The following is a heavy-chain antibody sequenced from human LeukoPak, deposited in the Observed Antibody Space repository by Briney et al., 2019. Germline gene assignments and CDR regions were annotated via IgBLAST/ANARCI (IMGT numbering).Heavy chain of an antibody. CDR1: GFTFSSYW. Sequence: GGSLRLSCAASGFTFSSYWMSWVRQAPGKGLEWVANIKQDGSEKYYVDSVKGRFTISRDNAKNSLYLQMNSLRAEDTAVYYCARESRKLRFVQGDFDYWGQGTLVTVSS. V-gene: IGHV3-7*01. D-gene: IGHD3-10*01. CDR2: IKQDGSEK. CDR3: ARESRKLRFVQGDFDY. J-gene: IGHJ4*02.